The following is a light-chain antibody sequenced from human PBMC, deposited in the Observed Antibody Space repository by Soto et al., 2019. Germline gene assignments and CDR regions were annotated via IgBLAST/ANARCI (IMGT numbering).Light chain of an antibody. J-gene: IGKJ1*01. CDR3: QQYNNWPPWT. CDR2: GAF. V-gene: IGKV3-15*01. Sequence: EVLMTQSPATLSVPPRERATLSCRATQRVSSNFAWYQQKPGQAPRLLIYGAFTRATGIPARFSGSGSGTEFTLTISSLQFEDFADYYCQQYNNWPPWTFGQGTKVDIK. CDR1: QRVSSN.